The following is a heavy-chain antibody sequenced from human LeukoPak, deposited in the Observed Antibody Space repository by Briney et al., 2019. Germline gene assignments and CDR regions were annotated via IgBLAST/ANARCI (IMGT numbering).Heavy chain of an antibody. V-gene: IGHV1-3*01. CDR2: INAGNGNT. CDR3: AREADYYGSGSYYSLGFDP. CDR1: GYTFTSYA. J-gene: IGHJ5*02. D-gene: IGHD3-10*01. Sequence: ASVKVSCKASGYTFTSYAMHWVRQAPGQRLEWMGWINAGNGNTKHSQKFQGRVTITRDTSASTAYMELSSLRSEDTAVYYCAREADYYGSGSYYSLGFDPWGQGTLVTVSS.